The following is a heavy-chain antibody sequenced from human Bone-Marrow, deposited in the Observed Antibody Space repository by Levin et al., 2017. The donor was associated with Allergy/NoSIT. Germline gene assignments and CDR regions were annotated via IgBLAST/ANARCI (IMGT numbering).Heavy chain of an antibody. Sequence: SETLSLTCAVSGASITSSDWWSWVRQPPGKGLEWIGEIYYTGSTKYNPSLKSRVSLSVDTSKNHFSLTLRSLTAADTAVYYCARGVPSDYWGQGILVTVSS. CDR3: ARGVPSDY. J-gene: IGHJ4*02. V-gene: IGHV4-4*02. D-gene: IGHD2-2*01. CDR2: IYYTGST. CDR1: GASITSSDW.